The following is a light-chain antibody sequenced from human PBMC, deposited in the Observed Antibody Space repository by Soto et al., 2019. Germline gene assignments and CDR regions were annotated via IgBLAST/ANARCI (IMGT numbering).Light chain of an antibody. CDR1: QSVSYY. V-gene: IGKV3-11*01. J-gene: IGKJ4*01. CDR2: DTS. Sequence: EIVLTQSPATLSLSPGERATLSCRASQSVSYYLAWYQQKPGQAPRLLIYDTSNRATGIPARFSGSGSETDFTLTITSLEPEDFAVYFCQQRSHWPSLTFGGGTKVDI. CDR3: QQRSHWPSLT.